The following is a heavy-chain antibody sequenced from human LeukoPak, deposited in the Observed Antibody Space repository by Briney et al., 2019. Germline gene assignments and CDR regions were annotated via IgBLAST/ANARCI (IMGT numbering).Heavy chain of an antibody. V-gene: IGHV3-74*01. D-gene: IGHD3-10*01. J-gene: IGHJ4*02. CDR2: INSDGSST. Sequence: GGSLRLSCAASGFTFSSYWMHWVRQAPGKGLVWVSRINSDGSSTSYADSVKGRFTISRDNAKNTLYLRMNSLRAEDTAVYYCARGVWFGELLAPFDYWGQGTLVTVSS. CDR1: GFTFSSYW. CDR3: ARGVWFGELLAPFDY.